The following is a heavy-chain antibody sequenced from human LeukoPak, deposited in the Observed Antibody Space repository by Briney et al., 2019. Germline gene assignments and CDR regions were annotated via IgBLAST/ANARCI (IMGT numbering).Heavy chain of an antibody. D-gene: IGHD3-10*01. V-gene: IGHV4-39*07. CDR3: ARDALYYYGSGSYYNEGDY. CDR1: GGSISSSSYY. Sequence: SETLSLTCTVSGGSISSSSYYWGWIRQPPGKGLEWIGSIYYSGSTYYNPPLKSRVTISVDTSKNQFSLKLSSVTAADTAVYYCARDALYYYGSGSYYNEGDYWGQGTLVPVSS. CDR2: IYYSGST. J-gene: IGHJ4*02.